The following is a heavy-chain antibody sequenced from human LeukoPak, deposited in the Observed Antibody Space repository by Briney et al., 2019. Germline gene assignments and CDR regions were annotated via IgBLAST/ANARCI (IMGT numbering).Heavy chain of an antibody. D-gene: IGHD2-21*02. CDR1: GYSFNSYW. CDR2: IYPGDSDT. Sequence: ESLKVSCKGSGYSFNSYWIGLVRQMPGKGLEWMGIIYPGDSDTRYSPSFQGQVTISADKSISTAYLQWSSLKASDTAMYYCARPRNIVVVTAILHDAFDIWGQGTMVTVSS. V-gene: IGHV5-51*01. CDR3: ARPRNIVVVTAILHDAFDI. J-gene: IGHJ3*02.